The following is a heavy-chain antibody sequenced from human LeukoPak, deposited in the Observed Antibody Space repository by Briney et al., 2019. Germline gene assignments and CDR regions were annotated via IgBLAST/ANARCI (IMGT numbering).Heavy chain of an antibody. Sequence: PSQTLSLTCTVSGGSISSGGYYWSWLRQHPGKGLEWIGYIYYSGSTYYNPSLKSRVTISVDTSKNQFSLKLSSVTAADTAVYYCARVAPWDSSGYVDYWGQGTLVTVSS. J-gene: IGHJ4*02. V-gene: IGHV4-31*03. D-gene: IGHD3-22*01. CDR2: IYYSGST. CDR1: GGSISSGGYY. CDR3: ARVAPWDSSGYVDY.